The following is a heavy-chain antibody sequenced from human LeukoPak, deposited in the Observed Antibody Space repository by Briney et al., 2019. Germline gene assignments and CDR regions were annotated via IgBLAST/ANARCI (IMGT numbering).Heavy chain of an antibody. Sequence: SQTLSLTCTVSGGSISSGGYYWSWIRQHPGKGLEWIGYIYYSGSTYYTPSLKSRFTISVDTSKNQFSLKLSSVTAADTAVYYCARDSHRSDYYDSSGFPGYYGMDVWGQGTTVTVSS. CDR2: IYYSGST. V-gene: IGHV4-31*03. J-gene: IGHJ6*02. D-gene: IGHD3-22*01. CDR1: GGSISSGGYY. CDR3: ARDSHRSDYYDSSGFPGYYGMDV.